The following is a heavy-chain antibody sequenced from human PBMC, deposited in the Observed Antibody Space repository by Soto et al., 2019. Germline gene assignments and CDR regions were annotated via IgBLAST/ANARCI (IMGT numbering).Heavy chain of an antibody. CDR1: GLTFNTYT. J-gene: IGHJ4*02. Sequence: QMQLVQSGAEVKKPGSSVKVSCKATGLTFNTYTIIWVRQAPGQGLEWLGGIIPIFATINYAHDFQGRATITADESTSTAYMELNSLRSEDTAMYYCARGGGYHPHPIDYWGQGTLVTVSS. V-gene: IGHV1-69*01. CDR3: ARGGGYHPHPIDY. CDR2: IIPIFATI. D-gene: IGHD3-22*01.